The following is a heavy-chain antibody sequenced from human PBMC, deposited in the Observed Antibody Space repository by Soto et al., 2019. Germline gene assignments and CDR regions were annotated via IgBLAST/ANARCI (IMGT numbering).Heavy chain of an antibody. CDR3: ARDRGSSWYRIFDY. V-gene: IGHV1-2*04. Sequence: ASVKVSCKASGYTFTGYYMHWVRQAPGQGLEWMGWINPNSGGTNYAQKFQGWVTMTRDTSISTAYMELSRLRSDDTAVYYCARDRGSSWYRIFDYWGQGTLVTVSS. D-gene: IGHD6-13*01. CDR1: GYTFTGYY. J-gene: IGHJ4*02. CDR2: INPNSGGT.